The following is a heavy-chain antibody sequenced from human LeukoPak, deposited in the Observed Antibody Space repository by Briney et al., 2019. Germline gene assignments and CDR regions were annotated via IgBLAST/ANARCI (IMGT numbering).Heavy chain of an antibody. CDR2: IIPIFGTA. J-gene: IGHJ6*02. CDR3: AGPSKGFLDYYGMDV. Sequence: SVKVSCKASGGTFSSYAISWVRQAPGQGLEWMGGIIPIFGTANYARKFQGRVTITADESTSTAYMELSSLRSEDTAVYYCAGPSKGFLDYYGMDVWGQGTTVTVSS. V-gene: IGHV1-69*13. D-gene: IGHD3-3*01. CDR1: GGTFSSYA.